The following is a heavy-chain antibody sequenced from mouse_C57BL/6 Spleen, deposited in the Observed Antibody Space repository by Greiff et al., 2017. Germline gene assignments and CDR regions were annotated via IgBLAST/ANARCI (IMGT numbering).Heavy chain of an antibody. J-gene: IGHJ4*01. CDR1: GYTFTSYW. Sequence: VQLQQPGAELVRPGSSVKLSCKASGYTFTSYWMDWVKQRPGQGLEWIGNIYPSDSETHYNQKFKDKATLTVDKSSSTAYMQLSSLTSEDSAVYYCARENSSGYDAMDYWGQGTSVTVSS. V-gene: IGHV1-61*01. CDR3: ARENSSGYDAMDY. CDR2: IYPSDSET. D-gene: IGHD3-2*02.